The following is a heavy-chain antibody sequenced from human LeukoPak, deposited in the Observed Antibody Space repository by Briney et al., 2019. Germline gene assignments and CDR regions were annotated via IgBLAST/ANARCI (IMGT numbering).Heavy chain of an antibody. CDR1: GFTFSSYS. J-gene: IGHJ4*02. CDR2: ISSSSSYI. V-gene: IGHV3-21*01. D-gene: IGHD1-1*01. CDR3: VRISSNWDYTFDY. Sequence: GGSLRLSCAASGFTFSSYSMNWVRQAPGKGLEWVSSISSSSSYIYYADSVKGRFTISRDNAKNSLYLQMNSLRAEDTAIYYCVRISSNWDYTFDYWGQGTLVTVSS.